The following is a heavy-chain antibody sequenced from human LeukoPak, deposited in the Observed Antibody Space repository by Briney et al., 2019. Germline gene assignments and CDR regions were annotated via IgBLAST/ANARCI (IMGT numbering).Heavy chain of an antibody. CDR1: GFTFSSYS. CDR2: VSSSSRTI. Sequence: PGGSLRLSCAASGFTFSSYSMTWVRQAPGKGLEWVSSVSSSSRTINYADSVQGRSTVSRDNANNSMYLQINDLRREDTAVYYCARGSPRGGLDSWGQGTLVTVSS. V-gene: IGHV3-48*01. CDR3: ARGSPRGGLDS. D-gene: IGHD1-14*01. J-gene: IGHJ4*02.